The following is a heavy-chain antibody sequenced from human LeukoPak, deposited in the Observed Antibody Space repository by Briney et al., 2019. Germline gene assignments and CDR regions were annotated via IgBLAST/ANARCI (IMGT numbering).Heavy chain of an antibody. J-gene: IGHJ4*02. CDR1: GYTFTGYY. V-gene: IGHV1-2*02. D-gene: IGHD3-10*01. CDR2: INPNSGGT. Sequence: GASVKVSCKASGYTFTGYYMHWVRQAPGQGLEWMGWINPNSGGTSYAQKFQGRVTMTRDTSISTAYMELSRLRSDDTAVYYCARDLGFGEFFRRILDYWGQGTLVTVSS. CDR3: ARDLGFGEFFRRILDY.